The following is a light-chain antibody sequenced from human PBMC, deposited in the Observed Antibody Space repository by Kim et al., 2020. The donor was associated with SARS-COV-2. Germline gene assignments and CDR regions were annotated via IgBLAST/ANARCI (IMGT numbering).Light chain of an antibody. CDR3: QQYDNLQIT. Sequence: GGDRVTITGQARQDIGNALNWYQQKQGKAPKLLIYDASNLETGVPSRFSGGGSGTDFTFTISRLQPEDIATYYCQQYDNLQITFGQGTRLEIK. V-gene: IGKV1-33*01. CDR1: QDIGNA. CDR2: DAS. J-gene: IGKJ5*01.